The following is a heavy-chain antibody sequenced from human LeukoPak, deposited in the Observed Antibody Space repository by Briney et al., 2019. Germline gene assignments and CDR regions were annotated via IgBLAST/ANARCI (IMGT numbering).Heavy chain of an antibody. V-gene: IGHV1-18*01. CDR3: ATDLYCSGGSCYGIDLGY. Sequence: ASVKVSCKASGYTFTSYGISWVRQAPGQGLEWMGWISAYNGNTNYAQKLQGRVTMTEDTSTDTAYMELSSLRSEDTAVYYCATDLYCSGGSCYGIDLGYWGQGTLVTVSS. CDR1: GYTFTSYG. J-gene: IGHJ4*02. D-gene: IGHD2-15*01. CDR2: ISAYNGNT.